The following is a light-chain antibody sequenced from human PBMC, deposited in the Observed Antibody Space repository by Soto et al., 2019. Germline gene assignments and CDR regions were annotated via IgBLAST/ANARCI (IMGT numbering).Light chain of an antibody. CDR3: QQYNNWPQT. Sequence: EIVLSMSPGALSLSPWERATLSCRASQSVTSDYLAWYQQKPGQAPRLLIFGASSRATGIPDRFSGSGSGTDFTLTISSLQPEDFAVYYCQQYNNWPQTFGQGTKVDIK. J-gene: IGKJ1*01. CDR1: QSVTSDY. V-gene: IGKV3-20*01. CDR2: GAS.